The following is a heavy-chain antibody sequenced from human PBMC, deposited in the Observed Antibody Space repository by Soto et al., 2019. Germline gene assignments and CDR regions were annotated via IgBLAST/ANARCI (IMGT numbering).Heavy chain of an antibody. J-gene: IGHJ5*02. Sequence: GGSLRLSCAVSGFTFSSYAMTWVRQAPGKGLEWVSAVSGTGGNTYYVDSVKVRFTISRDNSKNTLYLQMNSLRAEDTAVYYCVPYFYDYVIGTSWVQGTLVTVSS. V-gene: IGHV3-23*01. CDR1: GFTFSSYA. D-gene: IGHD5-12*01. CDR3: VPYFYDYVIGTS. CDR2: VSGTGGNT.